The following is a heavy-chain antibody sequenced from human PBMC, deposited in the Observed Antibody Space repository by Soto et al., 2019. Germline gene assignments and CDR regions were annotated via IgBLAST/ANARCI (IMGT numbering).Heavy chain of an antibody. D-gene: IGHD3-9*01. CDR1: GDTLTELS. Sequence: ASVKVSCKVSGDTLTELSMHWVRQAPGKGLEWMGGFDPEDGETIYAQKFQGRVTMTEDTSTDTAYMELSSLTSEDTAVYYCASKSDCDILSGFDYWGQGTLVTVSS. CDR2: FDPEDGET. V-gene: IGHV1-24*01. J-gene: IGHJ4*02. CDR3: ASKSDCDILSGFDY.